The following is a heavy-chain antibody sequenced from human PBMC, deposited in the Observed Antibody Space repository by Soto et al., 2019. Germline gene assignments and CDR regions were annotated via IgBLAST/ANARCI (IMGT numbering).Heavy chain of an antibody. Sequence: PGGSLRLSCAASGFTSSSYAMSWVRQAPGKGLEWVSGISGSGGSTYYADSVKGRFTISRDNSKNTLYLQMNSLRAEDTAVYYCAKVSVSKGGFDYWGQGTLVTVSS. CDR1: GFTSSSYA. CDR3: AKVSVSKGGFDY. J-gene: IGHJ4*02. CDR2: ISGSGGST. V-gene: IGHV3-23*01. D-gene: IGHD1-26*01.